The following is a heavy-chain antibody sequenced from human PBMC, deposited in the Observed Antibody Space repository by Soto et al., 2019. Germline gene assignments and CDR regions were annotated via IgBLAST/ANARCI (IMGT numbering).Heavy chain of an antibody. D-gene: IGHD5-18*01. J-gene: IGHJ6*02. CDR2: IWYDGSNK. Sequence: QVQLVESGGGVVQPGRSLRLSCAASGFTFSSYGMHWVRQAPGKGLEWVAVIWYDGSNKYYADSVKGRFTISRDNSKNTLYLQMNSLRAEDTAVYYCARVFRQHGYPPYYYYGMDVWGQGTTVTVSS. CDR3: ARVFRQHGYPPYYYYGMDV. CDR1: GFTFSSYG. V-gene: IGHV3-33*01.